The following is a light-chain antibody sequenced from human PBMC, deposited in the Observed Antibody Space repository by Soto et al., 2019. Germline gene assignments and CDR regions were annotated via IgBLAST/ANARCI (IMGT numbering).Light chain of an antibody. CDR2: AAS. Sequence: DIQMTQSPSSLSASVGDRVTITCRASQSISSYLNWYQQKPGKAPKLLIYAASSLQSEVPSRFSGSGSGTDFTLTISSLQPEDFANYYCQQSYSTPQPFGQGTKLEIK. CDR3: QQSYSTPQP. CDR1: QSISSY. J-gene: IGKJ2*01. V-gene: IGKV1-39*01.